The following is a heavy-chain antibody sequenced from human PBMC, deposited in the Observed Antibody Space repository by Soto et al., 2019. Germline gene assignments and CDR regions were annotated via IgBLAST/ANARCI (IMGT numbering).Heavy chain of an antibody. J-gene: IGHJ5*02. V-gene: IGHV2-5*02. Sequence: QITLKESGPTLVKPTQTLTLTYTFSGFSLSTSGVGVGWIRQPPGKALECLALIYWDDDKRYSPSLKSRLTITKDTSKNQVVLTMTNMDPVDTAIYYCAHIPNYYQYNWFDPWGQGTLVTVSS. D-gene: IGHD3-10*01. CDR3: AHIPNYYQYNWFDP. CDR1: GFSLSTSGVG. CDR2: IYWDDDK.